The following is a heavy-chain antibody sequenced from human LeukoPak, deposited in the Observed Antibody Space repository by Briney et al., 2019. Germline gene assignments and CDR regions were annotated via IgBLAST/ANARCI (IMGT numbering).Heavy chain of an antibody. J-gene: IGHJ3*02. CDR1: GGSISSSNW. Sequence: SGTLSLTCVVSGGSISSSNWWSWVRQSPGKGLEWIGETHYSGSSNYNPSLQSRVTISIDKSKNQFSLKLSSVTAADTAVYYCARDSYYDNSGEGAFDIWGQGTLVTVSS. CDR2: THYSGSS. V-gene: IGHV4-4*02. D-gene: IGHD3-22*01. CDR3: ARDSYYDNSGEGAFDI.